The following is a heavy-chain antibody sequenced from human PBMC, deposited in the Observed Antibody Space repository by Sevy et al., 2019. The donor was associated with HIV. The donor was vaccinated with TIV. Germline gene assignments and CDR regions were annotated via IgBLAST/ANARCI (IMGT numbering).Heavy chain of an antibody. CDR1: GGTFSSYA. CDR3: ARSFDSEGAFDV. V-gene: IGHV1-69*13. J-gene: IGHJ3*01. Sequence: ASVKVSCKASGGTFSSYAINWVRQAPGRGLEWMGGIIPIFGTANYAQKFQGRVTTTADESTSTAYMELSSLRSEDTAVYYCARSFDSEGAFDVWGQGTMVTVSS. CDR2: IIPIFGTA.